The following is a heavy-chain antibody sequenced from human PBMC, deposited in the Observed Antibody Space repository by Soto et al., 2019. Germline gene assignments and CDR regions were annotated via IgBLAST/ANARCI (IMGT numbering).Heavy chain of an antibody. Sequence: QVQLVQSGAEVKKPGASVKVSCKASGYTFTSYYKHWVRQAPGQGLEWMGIINPSGGSTSYAQKFQXXVXMXKDTSTSTVYMELSSLRSEDTAVYYCARGGSSYAEDWGQGTLVTVSS. CDR1: GYTFTSYY. CDR3: ARGGSSYAED. D-gene: IGHD3-16*01. V-gene: IGHV1-46*01. J-gene: IGHJ4*02. CDR2: INPSGGST.